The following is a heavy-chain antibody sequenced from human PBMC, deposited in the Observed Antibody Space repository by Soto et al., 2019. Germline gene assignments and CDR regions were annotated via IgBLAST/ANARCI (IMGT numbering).Heavy chain of an antibody. CDR2: VSAYNGNT. V-gene: IGHV1-18*04. CDR3: EREGYSYDLPDY. CDR1: GYTFTSYG. D-gene: IGHD5-18*01. J-gene: IGHJ4*02. Sequence: DSVKVSFKASGYTFTSYGISWVRQAPGQGLEWMGWVSAYNGNTNYAQKLQGRVTMTTDTSTSTAYMELRSLRSDDTAVYYCEREGYSYDLPDYWGQGTLVTVS.